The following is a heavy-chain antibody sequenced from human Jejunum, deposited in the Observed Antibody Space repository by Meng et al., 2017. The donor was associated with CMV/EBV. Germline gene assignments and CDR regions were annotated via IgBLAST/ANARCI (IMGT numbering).Heavy chain of an antibody. D-gene: IGHD6-19*01. Sequence: CTVSGGAISASYWSWIRKSPGKGLEWIGYIHNSGRTQYTPSLKSRVTMSIDTSKNQFSLKLRSVTAADTAVYYCARGGDISETTAHWGQGRLVTVSS. CDR2: IHNSGRT. V-gene: IGHV4-59*01. J-gene: IGHJ4*02. CDR3: ARGGDISETTAH. CDR1: GGAISASY.